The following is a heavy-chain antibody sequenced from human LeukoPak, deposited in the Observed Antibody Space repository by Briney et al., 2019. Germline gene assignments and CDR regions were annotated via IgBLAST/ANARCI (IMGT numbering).Heavy chain of an antibody. CDR2: IYYSGST. J-gene: IGHJ5*02. D-gene: IGHD3-10*01. V-gene: IGHV4-59*01. CDR1: GGSISSYY. Sequence: SETLSLTCTVSGGSISSYYWSWIRQPPGKGLEWIGYIYYSGSTNYNPSLKSRVTISVDTSKNQFSLKLSSVTAADTAVYYCARVDTMVRGVISWSDPWGQGTLVTVSS. CDR3: ARVDTMVRGVISWSDP.